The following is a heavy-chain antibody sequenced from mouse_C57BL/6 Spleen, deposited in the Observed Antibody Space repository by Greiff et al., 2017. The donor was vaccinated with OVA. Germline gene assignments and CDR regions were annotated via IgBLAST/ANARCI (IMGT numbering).Heavy chain of an antibody. J-gene: IGHJ2*01. Sequence: VQLQQSGAELVRPGPSVKVSCKASGYAFTNYLIEWVKQRPGQGLEWIGVINPGSGGTNYNEKFKGKATLTADKSSSTAYMQLSSLTSEDSAVYFCARWSYYGSSGDYWGQGTTLTVSS. V-gene: IGHV1-54*01. D-gene: IGHD1-1*01. CDR1: GYAFTNYL. CDR3: ARWSYYGSSGDY. CDR2: INPGSGGT.